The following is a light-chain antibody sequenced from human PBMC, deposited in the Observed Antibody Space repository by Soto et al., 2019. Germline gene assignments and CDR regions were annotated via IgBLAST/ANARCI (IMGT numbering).Light chain of an antibody. V-gene: IGLV2-14*03. CDR1: SNDVGHFNY. CDR2: DVS. Sequence: QSALAQPASVSGSPGQSITISCTGTSNDVGHFNYVSWFQQHPGKAPKLLIFDVSNWPSGVSDRFSGSKSGNTASLTISGLQPEDEADYSCTSFTTSNTFVFGSGTKLTVL. CDR3: TSFTTSNTFV. J-gene: IGLJ1*01.